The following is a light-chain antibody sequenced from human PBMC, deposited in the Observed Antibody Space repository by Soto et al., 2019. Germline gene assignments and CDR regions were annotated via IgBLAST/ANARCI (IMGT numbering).Light chain of an antibody. CDR1: QSINSW. CDR2: DAS. CDR3: QQSYSTMWT. V-gene: IGKV1-5*01. J-gene: IGKJ1*01. Sequence: DIQMTQFPSTLSASVGDRVTITCRASQSINSWLAWYQQKPGTAPKLLIYDASRLQSGVPSRFSGSGSGTDFTLTISSLQPEDFATYSCQQSYSTMWTFGQGTKVDIK.